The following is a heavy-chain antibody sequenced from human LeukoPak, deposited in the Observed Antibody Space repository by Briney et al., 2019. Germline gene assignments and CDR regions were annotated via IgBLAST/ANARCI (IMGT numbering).Heavy chain of an antibody. CDR1: GFTFDDYA. J-gene: IGHJ3*02. D-gene: IGHD3-22*01. Sequence: PGGSLRLSCAASGFTFDDYAMHWVRQAPGKGLEWVSGISWNSGSIGYADSVKGRFTISRDNAKNSLYLQMNSLRAEDTALYYCAKGSTYYYDSSGYPDAFDIWGQGTMVTVSS. CDR3: AKGSTYYYDSSGYPDAFDI. CDR2: ISWNSGSI. V-gene: IGHV3-9*01.